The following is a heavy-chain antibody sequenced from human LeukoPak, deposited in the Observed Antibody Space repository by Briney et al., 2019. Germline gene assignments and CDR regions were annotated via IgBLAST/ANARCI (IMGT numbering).Heavy chain of an antibody. V-gene: IGHV3-23*01. J-gene: IGHJ4*02. CDR1: GLTFNNYA. CDR2: ITASAAST. D-gene: IGHD5-12*01. Sequence: GGSLRLSCEASGLTFNNYAMSWVRQAPGKGLEWVSTITASAASTYYTDSVRGRFTISRDNSKSTLYLQMSNLRAEDTAVYYCAKHFGASSGYAFDFWGQGTLVTVSS. CDR3: AKHFGASSGYAFDF.